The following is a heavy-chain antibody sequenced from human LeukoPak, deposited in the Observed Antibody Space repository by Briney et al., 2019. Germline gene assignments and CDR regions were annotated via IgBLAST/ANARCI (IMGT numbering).Heavy chain of an antibody. CDR2: INPNTAGT. CDR3: ATSGGDYRGGHYYFMGV. V-gene: IGHV1-2*02. D-gene: IGHD4-11*01. Sequence: ASVKVSCKASGYTFTGYYFHWVRQAPGQGLEWMGWINPNTAGTNYAQKFLGGVTLTWDTSISTAYMELNRLTSDDTAVYYCATSGGDYRGGHYYFMGVWGKGTSVTVSS. CDR1: GYTFTGYY. J-gene: IGHJ6*03.